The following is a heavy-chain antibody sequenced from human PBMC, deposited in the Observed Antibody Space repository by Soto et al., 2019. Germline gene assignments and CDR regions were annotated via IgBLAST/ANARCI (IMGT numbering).Heavy chain of an antibody. Sequence: EVQLVESGGGLVQPGESLTLSCAANRFPFSSYWNQWVRQAPGKGLVWVSRIKSDGSGTYYADSVQDRFTISRDNARNTLYLQMNSLRVDDTAVNFCARGDGDRYDGNGYLGRHWGQGTLVTVSS. J-gene: IGHJ4*02. CDR2: IKSDGSGT. CDR1: RFPFSSYW. D-gene: IGHD3-22*01. V-gene: IGHV3-74*01. CDR3: ARGDGDRYDGNGYLGRH.